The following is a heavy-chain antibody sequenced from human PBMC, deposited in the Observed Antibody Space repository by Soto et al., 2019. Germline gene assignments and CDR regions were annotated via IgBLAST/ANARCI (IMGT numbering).Heavy chain of an antibody. CDR2: ISSSSSTI. CDR3: ARDYGDYGTYYYYGMDV. Sequence: GGSLRLSCAASGFTFSSYSMNWVRQAPGKGLEWVSYISSSSSTIYYADSVKGRFTISRDNAKNSLYLQMNSLRDEDTAVYYCARDYGDYGTYYYYGMDVWGQGTRVTVTS. J-gene: IGHJ6*02. D-gene: IGHD4-17*01. V-gene: IGHV3-48*02. CDR1: GFTFSSYS.